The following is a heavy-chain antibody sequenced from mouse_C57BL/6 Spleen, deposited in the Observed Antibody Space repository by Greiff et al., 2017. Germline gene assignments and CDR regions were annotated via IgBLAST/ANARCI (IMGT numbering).Heavy chain of an antibody. CDR3: VNWDRSNFDY. CDR2: IDPEDGET. Sequence: VQLKESGAELVKPGASVTLSCTASGFNIKDYYMPWVKQRTEQGLEWIGRIDPEDGETKYAPKFQGKATITADTPTNTAYLQLSSLTSEDTAVYYCVNWDRSNFDYWGQGTTLTVSS. J-gene: IGHJ2*01. D-gene: IGHD4-1*02. V-gene: IGHV14-2*01. CDR1: GFNIKDYY.